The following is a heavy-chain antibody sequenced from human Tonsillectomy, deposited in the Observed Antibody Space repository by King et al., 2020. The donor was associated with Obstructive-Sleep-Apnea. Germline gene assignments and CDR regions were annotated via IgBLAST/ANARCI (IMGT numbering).Heavy chain of an antibody. CDR3: ARGVVGATDAFDI. J-gene: IGHJ3*02. CDR2: IGTAGDT. D-gene: IGHD1-26*01. V-gene: IGHV3-13*04. CDR1: GFTFSSYD. Sequence: VQLVESGRGLVQPGGSLRLSCAASGFTFSSYDMHWVRQATGKGLEWVSAIGTAGDTYYPGSVKGRFTISRENAKTSLYLQMNSLGAGDTAVYYCARGVVGATDAFDIWGQGTMVTVSS.